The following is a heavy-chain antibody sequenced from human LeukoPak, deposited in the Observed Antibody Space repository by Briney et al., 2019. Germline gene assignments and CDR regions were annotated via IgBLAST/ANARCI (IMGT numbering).Heavy chain of an antibody. CDR2: IYHSGST. V-gene: IGHV4-30-2*01. J-gene: IGHJ4*02. CDR1: GGSISSGGYY. Sequence: PSETLSLTCTVSGGSISSGGYYWSWIRQPPGKGLEWIGNIYHSGSTHYNPSLKSRVTISVDRSKNQFSLKLSSVTAADTAVYYCARGSDVLLWFGELPAFDYWGQGTLVTVSS. CDR3: ARGSDVLLWFGELPAFDY. D-gene: IGHD3-10*01.